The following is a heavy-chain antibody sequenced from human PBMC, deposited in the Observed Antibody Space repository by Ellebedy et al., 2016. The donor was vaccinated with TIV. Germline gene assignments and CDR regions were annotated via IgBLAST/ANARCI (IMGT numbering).Heavy chain of an antibody. CDR3: AVLVSDAFDI. CDR2: ISYDGSNK. D-gene: IGHD2-21*01. V-gene: IGHV3-30-3*01. CDR1: GFTVSSNY. J-gene: IGHJ3*02. Sequence: GESLKISXAASGFTVSSNYMSWVRQAPGKGLEWVAVISYDGSNKYYADSVKGRFTISRDNSKNTLYLQMNSLRAEDTAVYYCAVLVSDAFDIWGQGTMVTVSS.